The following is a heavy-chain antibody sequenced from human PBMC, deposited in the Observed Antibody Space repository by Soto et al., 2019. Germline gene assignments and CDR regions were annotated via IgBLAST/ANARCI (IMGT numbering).Heavy chain of an antibody. CDR3: ARDEHTYYYDSSGYPGDY. J-gene: IGHJ4*02. D-gene: IGHD3-22*01. CDR2: INAGNGNT. CDR1: GYTFTSYA. V-gene: IGHV1-3*01. Sequence: QVRLVQSGAEVKKPGASVKVSCKASGYTFTSYAMHWVRQAPGQRLEWMGGINAGNGNTKYSQKFQGRVTITRDTSASTAYRELSSLRSEDTAVYYCARDEHTYYYDSSGYPGDYWGQGTLVTVSS.